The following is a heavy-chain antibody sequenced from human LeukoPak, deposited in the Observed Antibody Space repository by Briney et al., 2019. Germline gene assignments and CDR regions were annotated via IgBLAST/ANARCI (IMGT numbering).Heavy chain of an antibody. CDR3: ARVIPAAEGAFDI. Sequence: TLSLTCTVSGGSISRGGYYWSWIRQHPGKGLEWVGYIYYSGSTYYNPSLKSRVTISVDTSKNQFSLKLSSVTAADTAVYYCARVIPAAEGAFDICGQGTMVTVSS. J-gene: IGHJ3*02. D-gene: IGHD2-2*01. V-gene: IGHV4-31*03. CDR1: GGSISRGGYY. CDR2: IYYSGST.